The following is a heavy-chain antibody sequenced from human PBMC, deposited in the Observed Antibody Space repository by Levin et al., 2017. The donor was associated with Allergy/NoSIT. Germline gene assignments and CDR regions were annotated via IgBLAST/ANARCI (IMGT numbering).Heavy chain of an antibody. Sequence: GGSLRLSCAASGFTFSSYAMSWVRQAPGKGLEWVSAISGSGGSTYYADSVKGRFTISRDNSKNTLYLQMNSLRAEDTAVYYCAKSLYYYDSSGYALVDYWGQGTLVTVSS. CDR3: AKSLYYYDSSGYALVDY. CDR2: ISGSGGST. CDR1: GFTFSSYA. J-gene: IGHJ4*02. D-gene: IGHD3-22*01. V-gene: IGHV3-23*01.